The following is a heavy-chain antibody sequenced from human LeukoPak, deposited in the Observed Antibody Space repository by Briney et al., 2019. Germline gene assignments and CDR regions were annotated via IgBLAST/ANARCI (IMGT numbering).Heavy chain of an antibody. V-gene: IGHV3-21*01. Sequence: GGSLRLSCAASGFTFSSYSMSWVRQAPGKGLEWVSSISSSSSYIYYADSVKGRFTISRDNAKNSLYLQMNSLRAEDTAVYYCAREKTDYRGPNGGMDYWGQGTLVTVSS. D-gene: IGHD4-23*01. CDR1: GFTFSSYS. CDR2: ISSSSSYI. J-gene: IGHJ4*02. CDR3: AREKTDYRGPNGGMDY.